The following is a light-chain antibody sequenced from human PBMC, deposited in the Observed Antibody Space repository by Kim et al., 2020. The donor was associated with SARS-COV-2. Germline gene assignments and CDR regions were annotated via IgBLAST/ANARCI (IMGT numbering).Light chain of an antibody. J-gene: IGKJ1*01. CDR2: AAS. CDR1: QSISSY. Sequence: DIQMTQSPSSLSASVGDRVTITCRASQSISSYLNWYQQKPGKAPKILIYAASSLQSGVPSRFTGSGSGTDFTLTISSLQPEDFATYYCQQSYSTPPTFGQGTKVDIK. V-gene: IGKV1-39*01. CDR3: QQSYSTPPT.